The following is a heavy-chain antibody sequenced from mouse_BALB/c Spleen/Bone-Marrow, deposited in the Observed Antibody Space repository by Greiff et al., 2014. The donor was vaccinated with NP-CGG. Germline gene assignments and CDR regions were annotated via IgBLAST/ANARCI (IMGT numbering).Heavy chain of an antibody. CDR2: ISDGGGYT. J-gene: IGHJ4*01. CDR1: GFTFSDYY. CDR3: ARSGERYGAMDY. V-gene: IGHV5-4*02. D-gene: IGHD2-10*02. Sequence: EVQGVESGGGLVKPGGSLKLPCAASGFTFSDYYMYWVRQTPEKRLEWVATISDGGGYTYYPDSVWGRFTISRDNAKNNLYLQMSSLKSEDTAMYYCARSGERYGAMDYWGQGTSVTVLS.